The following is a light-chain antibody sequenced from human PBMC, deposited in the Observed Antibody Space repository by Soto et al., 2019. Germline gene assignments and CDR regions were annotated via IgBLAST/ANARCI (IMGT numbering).Light chain of an antibody. Sequence: QSALTQPPSVSGAPGQRVTVSCTGSSSNIGAGYDVHWYQQLPGTAPKLLIYDNGNRPSGVPDRFSGSKSGTSASLTITGLQAEDEADYYCQCSDSSLSGSWVFGGGTKLTVL. CDR2: DNG. J-gene: IGLJ3*02. CDR1: SSNIGAGYD. V-gene: IGLV1-40*01. CDR3: QCSDSSLSGSWV.